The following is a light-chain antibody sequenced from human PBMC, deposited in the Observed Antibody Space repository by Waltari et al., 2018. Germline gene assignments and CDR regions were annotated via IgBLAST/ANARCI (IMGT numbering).Light chain of an antibody. CDR1: QTLVSSNGNTY. V-gene: IGKV2-30*01. Sequence: AVLTQSPLSLPVTLGQPASSSCRSSQTLVSSNGNTYLSWFQQRPGQSPRRLIYTVSDRDSGVPDRFSGSGSDTDFTLTISRVEAEDVGVYYCMQATYWPWTFGQGTKVEIK. CDR3: MQATYWPWT. J-gene: IGKJ1*01. CDR2: TVS.